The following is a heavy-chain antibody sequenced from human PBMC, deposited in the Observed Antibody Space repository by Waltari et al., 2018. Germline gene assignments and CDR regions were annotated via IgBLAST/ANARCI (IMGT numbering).Heavy chain of an antibody. CDR3: AKGPAARTNWFDP. J-gene: IGHJ5*02. D-gene: IGHD2-2*01. Sequence: EVQLLESGGGLVRPGGSLRLSCSAPGFNFSRYAMTLVPQAPGKGLEWVSVIGSSGRNTYYADSVKGRFTISRDDSKNTLYLQMNSLRAEDTAVYYCAKGPAARTNWFDPWGQGTLVTVSS. V-gene: IGHV3-23*01. CDR2: IGSSGRNT. CDR1: GFNFSRYA.